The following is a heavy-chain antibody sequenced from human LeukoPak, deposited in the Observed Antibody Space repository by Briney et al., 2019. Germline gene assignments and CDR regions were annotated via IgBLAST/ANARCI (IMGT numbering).Heavy chain of an antibody. Sequence: SETLSLTCTVSGDSIRSYYWSWIRQPPGKGLEWIVYIYYSGSTNYNPSLKSRVTISVDTSKNQFSLKLSSVTAADTAVYYCAKGGKLNLDFDYWGQGTLVTVSS. J-gene: IGHJ4*02. D-gene: IGHD3-16*01. CDR3: AKGGKLNLDFDY. CDR2: IYYSGST. CDR1: GDSIRSYY. V-gene: IGHV4-59*01.